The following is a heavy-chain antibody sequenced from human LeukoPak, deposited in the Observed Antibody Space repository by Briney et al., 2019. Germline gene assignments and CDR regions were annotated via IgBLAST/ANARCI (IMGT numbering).Heavy chain of an antibody. D-gene: IGHD3-9*01. CDR1: GYTFTSYG. V-gene: IGHV1-18*01. J-gene: IGHJ6*03. CDR3: ARDGYDILTGYSALYYYYYYMDV. CDR2: ISAYNGNT. Sequence: VASVKVSCKASGYTFTSYGISWVRQAPGQGLEWMGWISAYNGNTNYAQKFQGRVTMTRDTSISTAYMELSRLRSDDTAVYYCARDGYDILTGYSALYYYYYYMDVWGKGTTVTVSS.